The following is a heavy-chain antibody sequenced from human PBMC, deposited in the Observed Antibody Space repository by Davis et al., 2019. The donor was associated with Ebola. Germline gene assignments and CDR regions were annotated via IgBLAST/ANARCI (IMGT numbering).Heavy chain of an antibody. Sequence: GDSLKISCAASGFTFSSYEMNWVRQAPGKGLEWVSHISDDSTSTYYADSVKGRFTIFRDNAKNSLYLQLNTLRDEDTAVYFCVSAGWDHWGQGTLVTVSS. V-gene: IGHV3-48*02. CDR1: GFTFSSYE. CDR2: ISDDSTST. D-gene: IGHD2-15*01. CDR3: VSAGWDH. J-gene: IGHJ4*02.